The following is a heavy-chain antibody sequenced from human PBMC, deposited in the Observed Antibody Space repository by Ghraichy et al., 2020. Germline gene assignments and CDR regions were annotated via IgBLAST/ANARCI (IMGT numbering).Heavy chain of an antibody. CDR2: IYYSGST. J-gene: IGHJ3*02. CDR1: GGSISSYY. CDR3: AGDFRCLFDI. Sequence: SETLSLTCTVSGGSISSYYWSCIRQPPGKGLEWIGYIYYSGSTNYNPSLKSRVTISVDTSKNQFSLKLSSVTAADTAVYYCAGDFRCLFDIWGQGTMVTVSS. V-gene: IGHV4-59*01. D-gene: IGHD3-10*01.